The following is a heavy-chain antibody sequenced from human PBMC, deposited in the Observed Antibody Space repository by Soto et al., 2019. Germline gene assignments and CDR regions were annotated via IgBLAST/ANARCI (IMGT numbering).Heavy chain of an antibody. CDR2: ISSYNVDT. CDR3: ARGHGEIIGAMDV. CDR1: GYRFNTYG. V-gene: IGHV1-18*01. Sequence: QAQMVQSGPEVKKPGASVKVSCTASGYRFNTYGISWVRQAPGQGLEWMGRISSYNVDTNYAEKFEDRLTMTTDTSTTTAYTELKSLRSDDTAVYFCARGHGEIIGAMDVWGQGTSVTVSS. J-gene: IGHJ6*02. D-gene: IGHD3-3*01.